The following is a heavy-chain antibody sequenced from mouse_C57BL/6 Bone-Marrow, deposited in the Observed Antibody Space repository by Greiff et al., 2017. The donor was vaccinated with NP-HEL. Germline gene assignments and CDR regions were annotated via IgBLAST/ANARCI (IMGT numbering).Heavy chain of an antibody. CDR2: IYPRDGST. Sequence: VKLMESDAELVKPGASVKISCKVSGYTFTDHTIHWMKQRPEQGLEWIGYIYPRDGSTKYNEKLKGKATFTADNSSSTAYMQLNSLTAEDSAVYFCARSLYYGSSALLDYWGQGTTLTVSS. D-gene: IGHD1-1*01. CDR3: ARSLYYGSSALLDY. V-gene: IGHV1-78*01. J-gene: IGHJ2*01. CDR1: GYTFTDHT.